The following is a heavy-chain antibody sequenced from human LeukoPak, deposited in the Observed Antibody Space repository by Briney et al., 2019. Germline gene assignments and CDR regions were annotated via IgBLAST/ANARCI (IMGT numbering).Heavy chain of an antibody. CDR1: GFTFSSYS. CDR2: ISSSSSYI. CDR3: AREGVTTVTTRAFDI. D-gene: IGHD4-17*01. Sequence: GGSLRLSCAASGFTFSSYSMNWVRQAPGKGLEWVSSISSSSSYIYYADSVKGRFTISRDNAKNSLYLQTNSLRAEDTAVYYCAREGVTTVTTRAFDIWGQGTMVTVSS. V-gene: IGHV3-21*01. J-gene: IGHJ3*02.